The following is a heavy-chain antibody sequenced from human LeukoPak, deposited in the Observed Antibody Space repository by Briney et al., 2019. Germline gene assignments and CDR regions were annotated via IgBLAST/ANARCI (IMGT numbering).Heavy chain of an antibody. CDR3: ARHYYDSSGYYVDDAYFDY. J-gene: IGHJ4*02. Sequence: PGGSLRLSCAASGFTVSSNYMSWVRQAPGKGLEWVSVIYSGGSTYYADSVKGRFTISRDNSKDTLYLQMNSLRAEDTAVYYCARHYYDSSGYYVDDAYFDYWGQGTLVTVSS. CDR2: IYSGGST. CDR1: GFTVSSNY. D-gene: IGHD3-22*01. V-gene: IGHV3-53*01.